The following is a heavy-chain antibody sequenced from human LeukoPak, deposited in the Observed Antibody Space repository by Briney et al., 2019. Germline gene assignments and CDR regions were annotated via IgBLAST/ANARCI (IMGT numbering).Heavy chain of an antibody. D-gene: IGHD3-10*01. CDR2: ISYDGSNK. J-gene: IGHJ4*02. CDR3: ARGTPLWLGGDQ. CDR1: GFTFNSYA. Sequence: WGYLSRYGAASGFTFNSYAMHWVRQAPGQGLEWGAVISYDGSNKYYAGSVKVRFTISRDNSKTTLYLQMNSLRAEDTAVYYCARGTPLWLGGDQRGQGTLVTVSS. V-gene: IGHV3-30*04.